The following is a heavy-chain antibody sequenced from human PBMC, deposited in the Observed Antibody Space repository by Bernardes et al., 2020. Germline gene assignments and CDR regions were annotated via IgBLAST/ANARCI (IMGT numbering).Heavy chain of an antibody. CDR1: GGSISSYY. J-gene: IGHJ6*02. V-gene: IGHV4-59*08. CDR3: AGTTVTMRRYYYYYGMDV. CDR2: IYYSGST. D-gene: IGHD4-17*01. Sequence: SETLSLTCTVSGGSISSYYWSWIRQPPGKGLEWIGYIYYSGSTNYNPSLKSRVTISVDTSKNQFSLKLSSVTAADTAVYYCAGTTVTMRRYYYYYGMDVWGQGTTVTVSS.